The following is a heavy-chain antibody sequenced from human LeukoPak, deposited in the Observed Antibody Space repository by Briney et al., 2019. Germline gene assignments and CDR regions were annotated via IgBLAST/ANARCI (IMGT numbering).Heavy chain of an antibody. D-gene: IGHD6-19*01. CDR1: GFTFSSYA. V-gene: IGHV3-23*01. J-gene: IGHJ4*02. CDR2: ISGTGSST. CDR3: AARPPRAVAGPFDS. Sequence: PGGSLRHSCAASGFTFSSYAMGWVRQAPGKGLEWVSTISGTGSSTYYADSVKGRFTISRDSSKNTLYLQMNSLRAEDTAVYYCAARPPRAVAGPFDSWGQGTLVTVSS.